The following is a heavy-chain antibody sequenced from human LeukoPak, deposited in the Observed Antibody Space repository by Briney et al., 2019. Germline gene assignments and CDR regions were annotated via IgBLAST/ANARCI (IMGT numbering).Heavy chain of an antibody. Sequence: ASVKVSCKASGYTFTGYYMHWVRQAPGQGLEWMGWINPNSGGTNYAQKFQGRVTMTRDTSISTAYMELSRLRSDDTAVYYCAREQQTRILWFGELLQPYFDYWGQGTLVTVSS. CDR1: GYTFTGYY. V-gene: IGHV1-2*02. D-gene: IGHD3-10*01. CDR2: INPNSGGT. CDR3: AREQQTRILWFGELLQPYFDY. J-gene: IGHJ4*02.